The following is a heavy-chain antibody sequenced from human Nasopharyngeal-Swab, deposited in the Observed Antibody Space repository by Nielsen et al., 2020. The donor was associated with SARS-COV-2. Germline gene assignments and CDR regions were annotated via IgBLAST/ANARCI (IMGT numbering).Heavy chain of an antibody. CDR2: IYYSGST. D-gene: IGHD3-9*01. Sequence: SETLSLTCTVSGGSISSSSYYWDWIRQPPGKGLEWIGSIYYSGSTYYNPSLKSRVTISVDTSKNQFYLRLSSVTAADTAMYYCARRLTNYDILTGQHRGFDYWGQGTLVTVSS. J-gene: IGHJ4*02. V-gene: IGHV4-39*01. CDR3: ARRLTNYDILTGQHRGFDY. CDR1: GGSISSSSYY.